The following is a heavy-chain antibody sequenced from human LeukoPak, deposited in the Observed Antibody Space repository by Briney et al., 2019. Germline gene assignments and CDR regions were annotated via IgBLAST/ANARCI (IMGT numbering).Heavy chain of an antibody. CDR1: GYTFTGYY. J-gene: IGHJ4*01. V-gene: IGHV1-2*02. Sequence: ASVKVSCKASGYTFTGYYMHWVRQAPGQGLEWMGWINPNSGGTNYAQKFQGRVTMTRDTSISTAYMELSRLRSDDTAVYYCAREKPSSTSCFDYWGQGTLVTVSS. D-gene: IGHD2-2*01. CDR2: INPNSGGT. CDR3: AREKPSSTSCFDY.